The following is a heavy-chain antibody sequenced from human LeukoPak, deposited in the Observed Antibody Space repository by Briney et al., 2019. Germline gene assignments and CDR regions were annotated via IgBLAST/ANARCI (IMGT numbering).Heavy chain of an antibody. CDR1: GDSTSPYY. J-gene: IGHJ4*02. Sequence: SQTLSPTCTLSGDSTSPYYWSWLRQPAGKGLEWFAYIYYSGTTNNNPSLKSQVTLPVDTSNNQSSLKLSSVTGADTAVYYCARHAHWGTGLVPYWAQGTLVTVPS. D-gene: IGHD3-16*01. CDR3: ARHAHWGTGLVPY. V-gene: IGHV4-59*08. CDR2: IYYSGTT.